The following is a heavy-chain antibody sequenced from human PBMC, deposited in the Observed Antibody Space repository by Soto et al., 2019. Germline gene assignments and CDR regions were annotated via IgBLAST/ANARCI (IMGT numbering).Heavy chain of an antibody. Sequence: LRLSCAASGFTFSSYAMNWVRQAPGKGLEWVSAISGRGGSTYYADSVKGRFTISRDNSKNTLYLQMSSLRAEDTAVYYCAKNYGDYVNWFDPWGQGTLVTVSS. CDR3: AKNYGDYVNWFDP. V-gene: IGHV3-23*01. J-gene: IGHJ5*02. D-gene: IGHD4-17*01. CDR1: GFTFSSYA. CDR2: ISGRGGST.